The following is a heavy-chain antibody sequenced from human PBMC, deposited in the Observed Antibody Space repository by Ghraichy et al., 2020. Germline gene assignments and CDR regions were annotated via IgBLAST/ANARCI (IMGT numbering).Heavy chain of an antibody. D-gene: IGHD6-13*01. CDR3: ARGRKSSQQLVPLPFDY. Sequence: SQTLSLTCAVYNGPFDSYYWSWIRQPPGKGLEWIGEINHSGSTNCNPSLKSRVTISVDRLKNQFSLRLSSVTAADTAVYYCARGRKSSQQLVPLPFDYWGQGTRFTVSS. CDR1: NGPFDSYY. V-gene: IGHV4-34*01. CDR2: INHSGST. J-gene: IGHJ4*02.